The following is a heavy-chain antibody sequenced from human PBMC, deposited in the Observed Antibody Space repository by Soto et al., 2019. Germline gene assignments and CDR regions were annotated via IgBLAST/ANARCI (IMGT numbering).Heavy chain of an antibody. CDR2: ISNDGSDK. Sequence: QVQLVESGGGVVQPGRSLRLSCAASGFTFNNYGMHWVRQAPGKGLEWVAVISNDGSDKYYADSVQGRLTISRDNSKDTLYLQMNSLRAEDTAVYYCAKDQGIAASHGIDWGQGTMVTVSS. D-gene: IGHD6-13*01. J-gene: IGHJ3*01. CDR1: GFTFNNYG. V-gene: IGHV3-30*18. CDR3: AKDQGIAASHGID.